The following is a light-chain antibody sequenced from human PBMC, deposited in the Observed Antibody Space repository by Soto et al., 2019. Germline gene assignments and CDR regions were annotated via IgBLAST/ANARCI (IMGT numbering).Light chain of an antibody. V-gene: IGLV2-11*01. CDR1: SSDIGTYNY. Sequence: QSALTQPRSMSGSPGQSVTFSCTGTSSDIGTYNYVSWYQQLPGKAPQLIIFDVNKRPSGVPDRFSGSKSGNTASLTISGLQAEDEADYYCYSYAGTYTFGVFGGGTKLTVL. CDR2: DVN. J-gene: IGLJ3*02. CDR3: YSYAGTYTFGV.